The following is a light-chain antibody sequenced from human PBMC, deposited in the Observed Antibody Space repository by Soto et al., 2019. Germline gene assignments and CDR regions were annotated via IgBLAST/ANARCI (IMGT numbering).Light chain of an antibody. CDR1: QSISTW. J-gene: IGKJ1*01. CDR2: EAS. Sequence: DIQMTQSPSTLSASLGDRVTITCRASQSISTWLAWYQQXXXXAPKLLIYEASSLQSGVPSRFSXSGSGTEFTLTISSLQPDDFATYYCQRYNTYSRTFGQGTKVEIK. V-gene: IGKV1-5*03. CDR3: QRYNTYSRT.